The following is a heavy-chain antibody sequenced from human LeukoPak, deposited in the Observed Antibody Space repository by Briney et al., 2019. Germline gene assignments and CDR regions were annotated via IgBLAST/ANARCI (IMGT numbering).Heavy chain of an antibody. Sequence: PGGSLRLSCVASGFTFSSYWMHWVRQAPGKGLVWVSRINPDGRTTSYADSVKGRFTISRDNAKNSLYLQMNSLRAEDTAAYYCAREGDFMATSRLADYWGQGTLVTVSS. D-gene: IGHD3-16*01. CDR2: INPDGRTT. CDR3: AREGDFMATSRLADY. CDR1: GFTFSSYW. V-gene: IGHV3-74*01. J-gene: IGHJ4*02.